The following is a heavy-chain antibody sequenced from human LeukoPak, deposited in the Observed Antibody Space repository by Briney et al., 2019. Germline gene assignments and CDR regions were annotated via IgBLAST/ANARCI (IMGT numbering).Heavy chain of an antibody. CDR2: ISGGAGST. CDR1: GFTFSHAW. D-gene: IGHD3-9*01. J-gene: IGHJ5*02. Sequence: GGSLRLSCAASGFTFSHAWMTWVRQAPGKGLEWVSGISGGAGSTYYADSVKGRFTISRDNSNNALYLQMNSLGAEDTAVYYCAKGGLGSDILTTCDPWGQGTLVTVSS. V-gene: IGHV3-23*01. CDR3: AKGGLGSDILTTCDP.